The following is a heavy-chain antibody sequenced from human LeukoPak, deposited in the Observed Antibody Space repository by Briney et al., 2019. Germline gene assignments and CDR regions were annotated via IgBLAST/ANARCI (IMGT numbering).Heavy chain of an antibody. D-gene: IGHD3-22*01. Sequence: SQTLSLTCTVSGGSISSGDYYWSWIRQPPGKGLEWIGEMYLSGTTHSNPSVKSRVTISIDKSKNQFFLNLSSVTAADTAVYYCAGLVGRYSSGLYYYYFDYWGQGTLVTVSS. V-gene: IGHV4-30-4*01. CDR2: MYLSGTT. J-gene: IGHJ4*02. CDR3: AGLVGRYSSGLYYYYFDY. CDR1: GGSISSGDYY.